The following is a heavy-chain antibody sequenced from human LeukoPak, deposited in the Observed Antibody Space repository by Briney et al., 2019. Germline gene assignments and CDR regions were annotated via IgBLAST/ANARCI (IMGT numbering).Heavy chain of an antibody. CDR1: GGSISSGTYY. CDR3: ARTDLNYYMDV. Sequence: ASETLSLTCTVSGGSISSGTYYWNWIRKPAGKGLEWIGRIYSSGRTNYNPSLKSRVTISVDTSKIQFSLKLSSVTAADTAVYYCARTDLNYYMDVWGKGTTVTISS. V-gene: IGHV4-61*02. J-gene: IGHJ6*03. CDR2: IYSSGRT.